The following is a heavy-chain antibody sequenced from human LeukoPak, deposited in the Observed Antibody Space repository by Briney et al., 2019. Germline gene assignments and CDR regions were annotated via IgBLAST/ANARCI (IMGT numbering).Heavy chain of an antibody. CDR1: GFTFGSYV. D-gene: IGHD3-10*01. CDR2: IWYDGSNK. J-gene: IGHJ3*02. CDR3: AKELYINADGDDAFDI. Sequence: GGSLRLSCAASGFTFGSYVMHWVRQAPGKGLEWVAVIWYDGSNKYYADSVKGRFTISRDNSKNTLYLQMNSLRAEDTAVYYCAKELYINADGDDAFDIWGQGTMVTVSS. V-gene: IGHV3-33*06.